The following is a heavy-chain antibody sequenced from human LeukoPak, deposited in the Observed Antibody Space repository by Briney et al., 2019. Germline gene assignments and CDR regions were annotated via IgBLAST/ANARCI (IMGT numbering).Heavy chain of an antibody. V-gene: IGHV5-51*01. Sequence: GEFLKISCKGSGYSFTSYWIGWVRQMPGKGLEWMGIIYPGDSDTRYSPSFQGQVTISADKSISTAYLQWSSLKASDTAMYYCARGGSGYLPYWYFDLWGRGTLVTVSS. J-gene: IGHJ2*01. CDR2: IYPGDSDT. CDR1: GYSFTSYW. D-gene: IGHD3-22*01. CDR3: ARGGSGYLPYWYFDL.